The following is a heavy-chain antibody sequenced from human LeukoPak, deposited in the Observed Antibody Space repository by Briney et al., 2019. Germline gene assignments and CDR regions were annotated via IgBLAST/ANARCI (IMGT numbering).Heavy chain of an antibody. V-gene: IGHV1-18*01. CDR2: ISAYNGNT. Sequence: GASVKVSCKASGYTFTSHGISWVRQAPGQGLEWMGWISAYNGNTNYAQKLQGRVTMTTDTSTSTAYMELRSLRSDDTAVYYCARGYPFYYGSGSYGPTAYFDYWGQGTLVTVSS. J-gene: IGHJ4*02. CDR3: ARGYPFYYGSGSYGPTAYFDY. D-gene: IGHD3-10*01. CDR1: GYTFTSHG.